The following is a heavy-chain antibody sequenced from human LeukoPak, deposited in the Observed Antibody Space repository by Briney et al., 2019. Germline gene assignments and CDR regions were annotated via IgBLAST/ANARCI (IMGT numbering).Heavy chain of an antibody. D-gene: IGHD3-3*01. CDR2: ISAYNGNT. Sequence: ASVKVSCKASGYTFTSYGISWVRQAPGQGLEWMGWISAYNGNTNYAQKLQGRVTMTTDTSTSTAYMELRSLGSDGTAVYYCARCLGVTPEDYYYYYYGMDVWGQGTTVTVSS. CDR3: ARCLGVTPEDYYYYYYGMDV. J-gene: IGHJ6*02. CDR1: GYTFTSYG. V-gene: IGHV1-18*01.